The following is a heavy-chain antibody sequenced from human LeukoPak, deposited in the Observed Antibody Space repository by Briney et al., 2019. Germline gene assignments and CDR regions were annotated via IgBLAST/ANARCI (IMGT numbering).Heavy chain of an antibody. D-gene: IGHD2-15*01. CDR1: GASISSSTYY. V-gene: IGHV4-39*02. J-gene: IGHJ4*02. CDR3: ASAPRQGSIGGLDY. Sequence: SETLSLTCSVSGASISSSTYYGGWIRQPPGKGLEWIGAIYYTGTTYYNPSLRSRVTISVDTSKNHFSLKLSSVTAADTALYYCASAPRQGSIGGLDYWGQGTLVTVSS. CDR2: IYYTGTT.